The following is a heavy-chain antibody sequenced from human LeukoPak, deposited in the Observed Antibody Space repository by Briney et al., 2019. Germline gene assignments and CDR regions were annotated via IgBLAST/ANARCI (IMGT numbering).Heavy chain of an antibody. D-gene: IGHD6-13*01. J-gene: IGHJ4*02. V-gene: IGHV3-9*01. CDR1: GFTFSSYA. CDR2: ISWNSGSI. CDR3: AKGIAKDY. Sequence: GGSLRLSCAASGFTFSSYAMRWVRQAPGKGLEWVSGISWNSGSIGYADSVKGRFTISRDNAKNSLYLQMNSLRAEDTALCYCAKGIAKDYWGQGTLVTVSS.